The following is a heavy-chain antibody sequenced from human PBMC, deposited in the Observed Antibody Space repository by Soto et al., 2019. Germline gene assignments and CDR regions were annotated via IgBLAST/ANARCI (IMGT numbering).Heavy chain of an antibody. D-gene: IGHD3-10*01. Sequence: SETLSLTCAVYGGSFSGYYWSWIRQPPGKGLEWIGEINHSGSTNYNPSLKSRVTISVDTSKNQFSLKLSSVPAADTAVYYCARGEWFGDHYFPPDYWGQGTLVTVSS. CDR3: ARGEWFGDHYFPPDY. CDR1: GGSFSGYY. V-gene: IGHV4-34*01. CDR2: INHSGST. J-gene: IGHJ4*02.